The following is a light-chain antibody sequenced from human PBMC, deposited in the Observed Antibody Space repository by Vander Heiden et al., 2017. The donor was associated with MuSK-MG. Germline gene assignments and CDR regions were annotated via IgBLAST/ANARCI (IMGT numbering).Light chain of an antibody. CDR2: GKK. V-gene: IGLV3-19*01. J-gene: IGLJ2*01. CDR3: NSRDNRGNHLVV. Sequence: SSALTQDPAVSVALGQTVRITCQGDSLRSYYASWYQQQPAQAPVLVIYGKKNRPSGSPDRFSCSSSGNTTTLTITVAQAEEEADYYCNSRDNRGNHLVVFGGGTKLTVL. CDR1: SLRSYY.